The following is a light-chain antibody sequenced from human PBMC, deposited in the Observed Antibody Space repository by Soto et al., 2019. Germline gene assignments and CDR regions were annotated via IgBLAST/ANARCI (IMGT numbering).Light chain of an antibody. CDR2: GAS. CDR1: QSVSSSY. Sequence: EIVLTQSPGTLSLSPGERATLSCRASQSVSSSYLAWYQQKPGQAPRLLIYGASSRATGIPDRFSGSGSGTDSSLTISRLEPEDFAVYYCQQYGSSLPDTFGQGTKLEIK. J-gene: IGKJ2*01. CDR3: QQYGSSLPDT. V-gene: IGKV3-20*01.